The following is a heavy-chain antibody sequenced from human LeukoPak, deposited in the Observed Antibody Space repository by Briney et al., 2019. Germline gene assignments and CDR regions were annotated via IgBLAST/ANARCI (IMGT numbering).Heavy chain of an antibody. V-gene: IGHV4-34*01. J-gene: IGHJ4*02. Sequence: SETLSLTCAVYGGSFSGYYWSWIRQPQGKGLEWIGSIYHSGSTYYNPSLKSRVTISVDTSKNQFSLKLSSVTAADTAVYYCARVRSGSYPYWGQGTLVTVSS. D-gene: IGHD1-26*01. CDR3: ARVRSGSYPY. CDR1: GGSFSGYY. CDR2: IYHSGST.